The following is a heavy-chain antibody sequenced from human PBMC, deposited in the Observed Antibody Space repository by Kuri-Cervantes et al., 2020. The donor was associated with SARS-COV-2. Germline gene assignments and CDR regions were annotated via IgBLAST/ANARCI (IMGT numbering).Heavy chain of an antibody. Sequence: SVKVSCKTSGYTFDMYGINCVRQAAGQGLEWMGWISVYSCKTNYTEKMQGRVTLTTDTTTSTAYLDLRSLRSDDTAIYYCARAGFDYWGQGTLVTVSS. CDR2: ISVYSCKT. D-gene: IGHD1-14*01. J-gene: IGHJ4*02. V-gene: IGHV1-18*04. CDR3: ARAGFDY. CDR1: GYTFDMYG.